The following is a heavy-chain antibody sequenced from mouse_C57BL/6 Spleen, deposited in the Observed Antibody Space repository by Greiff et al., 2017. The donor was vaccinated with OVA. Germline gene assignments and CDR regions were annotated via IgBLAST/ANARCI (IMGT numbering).Heavy chain of an antibody. J-gene: IGHJ3*01. CDR2: IDPSDSYT. CDR3: ARSAYGSSSWFAY. D-gene: IGHD1-1*01. V-gene: IGHV1-50*01. CDR1: GYTFTSYW. Sequence: QVQLQQPGAELVKPGASVKLSCKASGYTFTSYWMQWVKQRPGQGLEWIGEIDPSDSYTNYNQKFKGKATLTVDTSSSTAYMQLSSLTSEDSAVYYCARSAYGSSSWFAYWGQGTLVTVSA.